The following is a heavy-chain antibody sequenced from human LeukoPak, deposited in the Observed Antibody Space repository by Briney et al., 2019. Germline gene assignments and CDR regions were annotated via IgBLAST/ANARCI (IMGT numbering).Heavy chain of an antibody. CDR1: GDSISSYY. CDR3: ARNVRRGYSGYEDYYYGMDV. D-gene: IGHD5-12*01. CDR2: IYYSGST. V-gene: IGHV4-59*08. Sequence: SETLSLTCTVSGDSISSYYWSWIRQPPGKGLEWIGYIYYSGSTNYNPSLKSRVTISVDTSKNQFSLKLSSVTAADTAVYYCARNVRRGYSGYEDYYYGMDVWGQGTTVTVSS. J-gene: IGHJ6*02.